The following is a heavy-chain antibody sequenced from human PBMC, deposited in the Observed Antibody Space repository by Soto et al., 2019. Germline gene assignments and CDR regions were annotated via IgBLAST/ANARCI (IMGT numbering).Heavy chain of an antibody. CDR3: AGRLTTAASLDY. D-gene: IGHD3-16*01. CDR2: VHGGGST. Sequence: VQLVESGGGLIQPVGSLRLSCAASGFTVSNNHMTWVRQAAGKGLELVSFVHGGGSTSYADSVKGRFTISRDNSKNTLYLQMDSLRAEDTAIYYCAGRLTTAASLDYWGRGTLVTVSS. CDR1: GFTVSNNH. J-gene: IGHJ4*02. V-gene: IGHV3-53*01.